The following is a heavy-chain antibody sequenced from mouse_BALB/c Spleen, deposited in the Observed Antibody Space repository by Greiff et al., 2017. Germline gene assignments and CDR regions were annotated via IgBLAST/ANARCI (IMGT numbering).Heavy chain of an antibody. Sequence: EVQLLQSGGGLVQPGGSLKLSCADSGFSFSSFGMHWVSQAPAKGLEWVAYISSCSSTIYYAETVKGRFTISIDNPKNTLFMQMTSLRSEDTAMYYCAREEGLYYGNVWFAYGGEGTVGTVAA. CDR3: AREEGLYYGNVWFAY. CDR2: ISSCSSTI. CDR1: GFSFSSFG. J-gene: IGHJ3*01. V-gene: IGHV5-17*02. D-gene: IGHD2-1*01.